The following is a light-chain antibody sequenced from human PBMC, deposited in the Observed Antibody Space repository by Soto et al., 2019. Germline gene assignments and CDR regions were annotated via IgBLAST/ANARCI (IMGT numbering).Light chain of an antibody. J-gene: IGKJ1*01. CDR3: QQYKNGPWT. V-gene: IGKV3-15*01. CDR2: CAS. CDR1: QGFXGT. Sequence: ETVLTQCTATLSVSPGGRANLSCRASQGFXGTFAWYQQKPGQAPRVLXACASTRATSCPARFSGSGSGTDFTLTISSLQSEYFSAYYCQQYKNGPWTVGQGTKVEIK.